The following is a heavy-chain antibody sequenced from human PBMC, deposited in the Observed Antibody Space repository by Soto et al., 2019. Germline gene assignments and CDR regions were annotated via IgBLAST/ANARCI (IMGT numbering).Heavy chain of an antibody. CDR1: GLTFSSYS. Sequence: XGSLRLSCAASGLTFSSYSINWVRQAPGKGLEWISCISASSTYIYYADSVKGRFTISRDNAKSSMYLQLNSLRAEDTAVYYCARVADYGEYQKNWFDPWGQGTLVTVSS. J-gene: IGHJ5*02. CDR2: ISASSTYI. V-gene: IGHV3-21*01. D-gene: IGHD4-17*01. CDR3: ARVADYGEYQKNWFDP.